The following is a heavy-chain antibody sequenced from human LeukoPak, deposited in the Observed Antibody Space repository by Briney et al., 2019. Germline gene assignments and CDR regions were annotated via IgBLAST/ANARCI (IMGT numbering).Heavy chain of an antibody. V-gene: IGHV3-30-3*01. Sequence: WGSLRLSCAASGFTFSSYAMHWVRQAPGKGLEWVAVISYDGSNKYYADSVKGRFTISRDNSKNTLYLQMNSLRAEDTAVYYCAGGQGGSRGLDGWGQGTTGTVS. CDR2: ISYDGSNK. J-gene: IGHJ6*02. D-gene: IGHD3-16*01. CDR3: AGGQGGSRGLDG. CDR1: GFTFSSYA.